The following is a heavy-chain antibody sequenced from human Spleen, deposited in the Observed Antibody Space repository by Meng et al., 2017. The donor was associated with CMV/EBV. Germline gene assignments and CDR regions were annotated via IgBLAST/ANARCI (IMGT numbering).Heavy chain of an antibody. J-gene: IGHJ6*02. CDR1: GFSFNTYP. V-gene: IGHV3-7*01. D-gene: IGHD2-15*01. CDR2: IKQDGSEK. CDR3: ARDQYLRDIVVVVAAIEDGMDV. Sequence: GESLKISCAASGFSFNTYPMSWVRQAPGKGLEWVANIKQDGSEKYYVDSVKGRFTISRDNAKNSLYLQMNSLRAEDTAVYYCARDQYLRDIVVVVAAIEDGMDVWGQGTTVTVSS.